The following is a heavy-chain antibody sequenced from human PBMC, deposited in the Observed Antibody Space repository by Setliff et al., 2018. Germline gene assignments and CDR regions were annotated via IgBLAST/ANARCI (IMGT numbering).Heavy chain of an antibody. CDR3: ARAVDSSGYFPYWYFDL. J-gene: IGHJ2*01. CDR2: KSNRGDT. V-gene: IGHV4-59*01. CDR1: GGSIGSSF. Sequence: SETLSLTCTVSGGSIGSSFWNWIRQSPGKGLEWIGYKSNRGDTNSNPSLRSRLTMSVDTSKSQFSLNLTSVTAADTAVYFCARAVDSSGYFPYWYFDLWGCGALVPVSS. D-gene: IGHD3-22*01.